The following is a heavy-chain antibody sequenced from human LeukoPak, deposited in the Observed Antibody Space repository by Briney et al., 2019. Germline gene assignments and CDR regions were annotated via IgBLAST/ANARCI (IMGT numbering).Heavy chain of an antibody. V-gene: IGHV1-8*02. CDR1: GYTFTSYD. D-gene: IGHD2-2*01. CDR2: MNPNNGNT. Sequence: ASVKVSCKASGYTFTSYDIIWLREATGQGLEWMGWMNPNNGNTGYVQKLQGRLTMTRDTSISTAYMELSSLRSEDTSVYYCARPLVDNACDFWGQGTLVTVSS. CDR3: ARPLVDNACDF. J-gene: IGHJ4*02.